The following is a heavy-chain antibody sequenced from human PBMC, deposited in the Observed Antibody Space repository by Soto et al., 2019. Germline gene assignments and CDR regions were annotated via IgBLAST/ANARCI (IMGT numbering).Heavy chain of an antibody. V-gene: IGHV4-34*01. J-gene: IGHJ6*02. CDR1: GVSFSGYY. D-gene: IGHD3-10*01. CDR3: ARGNGSGSYYSVYYYYYGMDV. CDR2: INHSGST. Sequence: SETLSLTCAVYGVSFSGYYWSWIRQPPGKGLEWIGEINHSGSTNYNPSLKSRVTISVDTSKNQFSLKQSSVTAADTAVYYCARGNGSGSYYSVYYYYYGMDVWGQGTTVTVSS.